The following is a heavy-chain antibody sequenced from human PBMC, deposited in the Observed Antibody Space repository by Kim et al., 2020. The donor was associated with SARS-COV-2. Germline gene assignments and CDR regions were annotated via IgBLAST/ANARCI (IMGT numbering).Heavy chain of an antibody. J-gene: IGHJ3*02. V-gene: IGHV3-33*01. Sequence: GGSLRLSCAASGFTFSSYGMHWVRQAPGKGLEWVAVIWYDGSNKYYADSVKGRFTISRDNSKNTLYLQMNSLRAEDTAVYYCATGAEIVATDADAFDIWGQGTMVTVSS. CDR1: GFTFSSYG. D-gene: IGHD5-12*01. CDR3: ATGAEIVATDADAFDI. CDR2: IWYDGSNK.